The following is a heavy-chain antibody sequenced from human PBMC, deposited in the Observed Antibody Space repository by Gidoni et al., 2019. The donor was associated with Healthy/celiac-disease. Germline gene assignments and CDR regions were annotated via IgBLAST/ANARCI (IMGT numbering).Heavy chain of an antibody. D-gene: IGHD6-6*01. CDR3: AAGGIRRIAAPGHYFDY. CDR1: GGTFSSYA. J-gene: IGHJ4*02. CDR2: IIPIFGTA. Sequence: QVQLVQSGAEVKKPGSSVKVSCKASGGTFSSYAISWVRQAPGQGLEWMGGIIPIFGTANYAQKFQGRVTITADKSTSTAYMELSSLRSEDTAVYYCAAGGIRRIAAPGHYFDYWGQGTLVTVSS. V-gene: IGHV1-69*06.